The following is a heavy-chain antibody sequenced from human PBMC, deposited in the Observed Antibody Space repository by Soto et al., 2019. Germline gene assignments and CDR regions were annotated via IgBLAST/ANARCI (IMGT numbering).Heavy chain of an antibody. J-gene: IGHJ6*02. V-gene: IGHV1-69*06. CDR3: ARMVYGAGNNYYYYGMDV. CDR2: IIPIFGTA. Sequence: GASVKVSCKASGGTFISYAISLLLQAPVQVLEWMGGIIPIFGTANYAQKFQGRVTITADKSTSTAYMELSSLRSEDTAVYYCARMVYGAGNNYYYYGMDVWGQGTTVTVSS. CDR1: GGTFISYA. D-gene: IGHD6-19*01.